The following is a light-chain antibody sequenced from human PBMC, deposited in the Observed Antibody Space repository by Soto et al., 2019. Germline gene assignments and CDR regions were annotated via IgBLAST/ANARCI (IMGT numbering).Light chain of an antibody. CDR2: DAS. CDR1: QIISSW. V-gene: IGKV1-5*01. CDR3: QQYNSYWWT. J-gene: IGKJ1*01. Sequence: DIQMTQSPSTLSASVGDRVTITCRASQIISSWLAWYQQKPGKAPKLLIDDASSLESGVPSSVSGSGSGTEFTLTISSLQPDDFATYYCQQYNSYWWTFGQGTKVEIK.